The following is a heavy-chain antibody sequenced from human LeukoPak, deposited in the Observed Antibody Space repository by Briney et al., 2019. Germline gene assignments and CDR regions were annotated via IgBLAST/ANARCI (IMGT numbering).Heavy chain of an antibody. CDR1: GYTIPRYG. Sequence: ASVKVSFQAYGYTIPRYGISGVRQAPGHRLEWMGWISAYNCDTNYAQKLQGRVTMTTDTSTSKGYMEQRSLTANDTAVYYCARCYSSGSSSDYWGQVTLVTVSS. D-gene: IGHD6-19*01. CDR3: ARCYSSGSSSDY. CDR2: ISAYNCDT. J-gene: IGHJ4*02. V-gene: IGHV1-18*04.